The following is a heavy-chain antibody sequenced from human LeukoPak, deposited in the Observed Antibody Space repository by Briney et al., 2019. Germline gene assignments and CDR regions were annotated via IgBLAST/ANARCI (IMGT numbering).Heavy chain of an antibody. CDR3: ARDTSREGEPRFDY. D-gene: IGHD5-24*01. J-gene: IGHJ4*02. V-gene: IGHV3-53*01. CDR2: VYSGRST. Sequence: PGGSLRLSCAASGFTVSSNYMSWVRQAPGKGLEWVSVVYSGRSTYYADSVKGRFTISRDNSKNTLYLQMNSLRAEDTAVYYCARDTSREGEPRFDYWGQGTLVTVSS. CDR1: GFTVSSNY.